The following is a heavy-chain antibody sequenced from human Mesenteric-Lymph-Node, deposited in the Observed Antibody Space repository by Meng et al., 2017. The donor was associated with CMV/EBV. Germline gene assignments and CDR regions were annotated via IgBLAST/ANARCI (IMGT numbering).Heavy chain of an antibody. J-gene: IGHJ5*02. CDR1: GFTFDTYV. D-gene: IGHD3-9*01. CDR3: AKSTPDHFDWLFGP. Sequence: GESLKISCAASGFTFDTYVMTWVRQAPGKGLEWVSSITGGGGAYYADSVKGRFTTSRDNSRNTLYLQMNSLRAEDTAFYCCAKSTPDHFDWLFGPWGQGTLVTVSS. CDR2: ITGGGGA. V-gene: IGHV3-23*01.